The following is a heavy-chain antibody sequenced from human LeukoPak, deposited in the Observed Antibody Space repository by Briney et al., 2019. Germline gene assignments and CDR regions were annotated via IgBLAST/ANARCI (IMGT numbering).Heavy chain of an antibody. D-gene: IGHD3-10*01. Sequence: ASVKISCKASGYTFSDYFLHWVRQAPGQGLEWMGWVKPDTGGINYAQKFQGRVTMTRDTSITTASMELSRLKSDDTAVYYCATVVSWDYGAGSFYTLVYWGQGTVVTVSS. CDR3: ATVVSWDYGAGSFYTLVY. J-gene: IGHJ4*02. CDR2: VKPDTGGI. V-gene: IGHV1-2*02. CDR1: GYTFSDYF.